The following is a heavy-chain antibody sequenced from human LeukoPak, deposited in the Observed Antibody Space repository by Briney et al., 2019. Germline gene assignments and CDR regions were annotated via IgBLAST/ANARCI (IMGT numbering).Heavy chain of an antibody. CDR3: ARERLSYYYYYMDV. Sequence: GASVKVSCKASGYTFTSYGISWVRQAPEQGLEWMGWISAYNGNTNYAQKLQGRVTMTTDTSTSTAYMELRSLRSDDTAVYYCARERLSYYYYYMDVWGKGTTVTVSS. CDR2: ISAYNGNT. V-gene: IGHV1-18*01. J-gene: IGHJ6*03. D-gene: IGHD1-1*01. CDR1: GYTFTSYG.